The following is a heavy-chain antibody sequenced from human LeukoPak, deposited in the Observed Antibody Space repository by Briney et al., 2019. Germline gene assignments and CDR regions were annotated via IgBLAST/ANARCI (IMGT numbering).Heavy chain of an antibody. D-gene: IGHD3-22*01. J-gene: IGHJ3*02. CDR1: GFTLSSYA. V-gene: IGHV3-13*01. CDR3: ARMGRYDSSGYRAFDI. CDR2: IGTAGDT. Sequence: GGSLKLSCAASGFTLSSYALHWVRQATGKGLEWVAAIGTAGDTYYPGSVKGRFTISRENAKNSLYLQMNSLRAGDTAVYYCARMGRYDSSGYRAFDIWGQGTMVTVSS.